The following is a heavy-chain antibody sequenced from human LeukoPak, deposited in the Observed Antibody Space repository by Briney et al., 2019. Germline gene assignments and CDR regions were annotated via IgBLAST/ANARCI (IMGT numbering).Heavy chain of an antibody. CDR1: GFSLSRYY. J-gene: IGHJ4*02. CDR3: ARGSGWLIDD. V-gene: IGHV3-7*04. D-gene: IGHD6-19*01. Sequence: PGGSLRLSCEDSGFSLSRYYMSWVRQAPGKGLEWAANIKQDGSERFYEDSVKGRFTISRDNAKNSLYLQMNSLRAEDTAVYYCARGSGWLIDDWGQGTLVTVSS. CDR2: IKQDGSER.